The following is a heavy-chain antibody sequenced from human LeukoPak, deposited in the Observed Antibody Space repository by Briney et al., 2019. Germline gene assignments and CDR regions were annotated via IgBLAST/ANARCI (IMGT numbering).Heavy chain of an antibody. Sequence: SETLSLTCTVSGGSISSYYWSWIRQPPGKGLEWIGYIYYSGSTNYNPSLKSRVTISVDTSKNQFSLKLSSVTAADTAVYYCARDRSPYDFWSGWGNFDYWGQGTLVTVSS. CDR2: IYYSGST. V-gene: IGHV4-59*12. D-gene: IGHD3-3*01. J-gene: IGHJ4*02. CDR3: ARDRSPYDFWSGWGNFDY. CDR1: GGSISSYY.